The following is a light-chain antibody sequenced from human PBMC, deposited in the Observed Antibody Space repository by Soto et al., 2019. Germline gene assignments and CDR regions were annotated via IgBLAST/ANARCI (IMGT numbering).Light chain of an antibody. Sequence: DIQMTQSPSSLSASVGDRVTITCRASQDIGDDLAWYQQKPGKAPERLSYAASNLQSGVPSRFSGSGSGTEFTLTISSLQPEDFATFYCQQYNSFPISFGPGTDVDVK. CDR3: QQYNSFPIS. CDR2: AAS. J-gene: IGKJ3*01. CDR1: QDIGDD. V-gene: IGKV1-17*01.